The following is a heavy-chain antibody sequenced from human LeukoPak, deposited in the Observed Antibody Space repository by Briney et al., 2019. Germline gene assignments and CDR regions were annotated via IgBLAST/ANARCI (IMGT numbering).Heavy chain of an antibody. J-gene: IGHJ4*02. CDR1: GGSISGYY. CDR2: IYSSGST. CDR3: ARQEDSSGWYFDY. Sequence: SETLSLTCTVSGGSISGYYWTWIRQPPGKGLEWIGCIYSSGSTSYKPSLKSRITISVDTSKNQFSLKLSSVTAADTAVYYCARQEDSSGWYFDYWGQGTLVTVSS. V-gene: IGHV4-59*08. D-gene: IGHD6-19*01.